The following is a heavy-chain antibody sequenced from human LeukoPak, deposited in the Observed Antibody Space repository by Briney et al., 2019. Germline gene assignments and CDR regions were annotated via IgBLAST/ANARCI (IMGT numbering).Heavy chain of an antibody. Sequence: GGSLRLSCAASGFTFSRYTIHWVRQAPDKGLEWVAAISNDGSNKYYADSMKGRFTISRDNSKNTLCLQMNSLRTEDTAVYYCAKVDIVATIDAGRLVDYWGQGTLVTVSS. J-gene: IGHJ4*02. D-gene: IGHD5-12*01. CDR2: ISNDGSNK. V-gene: IGHV3-30*04. CDR1: GFTFSRYT. CDR3: AKVDIVATIDAGRLVDY.